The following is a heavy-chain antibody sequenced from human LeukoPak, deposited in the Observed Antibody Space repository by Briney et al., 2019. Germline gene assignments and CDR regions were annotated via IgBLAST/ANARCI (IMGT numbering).Heavy chain of an antibody. Sequence: PGGSLRLSCAASVFTFSSYSMNWVRQAPGKGLEGVLSISSSSSYIYYADSVKGRFAISRDNSKNTLYLQMNSLRAEDTAVYYCAKDTFKSGGLRFLEWLFDYWGQGTQVIVSS. D-gene: IGHD3-3*01. J-gene: IGHJ4*02. CDR1: VFTFSSYS. V-gene: IGHV3-21*01. CDR3: AKDTFKSGGLRFLEWLFDY. CDR2: ISSSSSYI.